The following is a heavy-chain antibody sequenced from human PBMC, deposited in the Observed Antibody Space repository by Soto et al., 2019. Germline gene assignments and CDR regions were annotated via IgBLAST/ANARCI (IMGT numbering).Heavy chain of an antibody. D-gene: IGHD6-6*01. Sequence: SQTLSLTCAISGDSVSSNSAAWNWVRRSPSRGLEWLGRTYYRSKWYNDYAVSVKSRITINPDTSKNQFSLQLNSVTPEDTAVYYCAREIAARPHFDYWGQGTLVTVSS. CDR1: GDSVSSNSAA. J-gene: IGHJ4*02. CDR3: AREIAARPHFDY. V-gene: IGHV6-1*01. CDR2: TYYRSKWYN.